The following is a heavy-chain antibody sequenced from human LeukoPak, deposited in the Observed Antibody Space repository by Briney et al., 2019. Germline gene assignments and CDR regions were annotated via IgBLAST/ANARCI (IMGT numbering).Heavy chain of an antibody. J-gene: IGHJ4*02. D-gene: IGHD4-17*01. CDR3: ARVHYGDDVDY. V-gene: IGHV3-74*01. CDR2: ISSDGTST. Sequence: GGSLRLSCAPSGFTFSSYWMHWVRQAPGKGLVWVSRISSDGTSTSYADSVKGRFTISRDNAKNTLYLQMNSLRAEDTAVYFCARVHYGDDVDYWGQGTLVTVSS. CDR1: GFTFSSYW.